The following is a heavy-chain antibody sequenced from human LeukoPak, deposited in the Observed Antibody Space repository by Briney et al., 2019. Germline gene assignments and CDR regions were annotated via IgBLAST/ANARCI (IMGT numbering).Heavy chain of an antibody. CDR2: MHHSEGT. J-gene: IGHJ4*02. Sequence: PSETLSLTCAVYGGSLGGYYWSWIRQPPGKGLEWIGEMHHSEGTNYNPSLKSRVTISLDTSKNQFSLKLSSVTAADTALHYCARGLDHSKTGYWGQGTLVTVSS. CDR3: ARGLDHSKTGY. D-gene: IGHD4-11*01. CDR1: GGSLGGYY. V-gene: IGHV4-34*01.